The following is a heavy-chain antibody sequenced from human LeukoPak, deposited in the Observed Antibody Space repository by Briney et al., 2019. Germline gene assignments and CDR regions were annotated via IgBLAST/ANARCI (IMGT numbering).Heavy chain of an antibody. CDR1: GFTFSSYA. V-gene: IGHV3-23*01. J-gene: IGHJ4*02. CDR3: ARPQSSSGYYWPFDD. CDR2: ISPSSGT. D-gene: IGHD3-22*01. Sequence: GGSLRLSCAASGFTFSSYAMRWVRQAPGKGLEWVSAISPSSGTFYADSVKGRFTISRDNTKNTLYLQMNSLRAEDTAVYYCARPQSSSGYYWPFDDWGQGTLVTVSS.